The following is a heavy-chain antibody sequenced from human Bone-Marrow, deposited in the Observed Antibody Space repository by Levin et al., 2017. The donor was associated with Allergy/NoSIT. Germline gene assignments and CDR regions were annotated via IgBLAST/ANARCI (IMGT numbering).Heavy chain of an antibody. CDR1: GFTVSSDY. V-gene: IGHV3-66*01. J-gene: IGHJ4*02. CDR2: IYSGGNT. Sequence: GGSLRLSCAASGFTVSSDYMSWVRQAPGKGLEWVSVIYSGGNTYYADSVEGRFTISRDNSKNTLYLQMNSLRSEDTALYYCARGSTVVFGPLAYWGQGTLVTVSS. D-gene: IGHD4-23*01. CDR3: ARGSTVVFGPLAY.